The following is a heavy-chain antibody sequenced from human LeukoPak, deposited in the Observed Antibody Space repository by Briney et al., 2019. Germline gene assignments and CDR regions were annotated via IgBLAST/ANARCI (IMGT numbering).Heavy chain of an antibody. D-gene: IGHD3-10*01. CDR2: ISAYNGNT. Sequence: ASVKVSCKASGYTFTSYGISWVRQAPGQGLEWMGWISAYNGNTNYAQKLQGRVTMTRDTSISTAYMELSRLRSDDTAVYYCARGGYYYGSGSTYYYYYYYMDVWGKGTTVTVSS. V-gene: IGHV1-18*01. J-gene: IGHJ6*03. CDR1: GYTFTSYG. CDR3: ARGGYYYGSGSTYYYYYYYMDV.